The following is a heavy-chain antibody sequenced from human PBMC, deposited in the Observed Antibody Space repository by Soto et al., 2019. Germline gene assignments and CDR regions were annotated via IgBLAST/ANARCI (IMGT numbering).Heavy chain of an antibody. CDR2: ISGSGGST. CDR1: GFMFSSYA. J-gene: IGHJ5*02. D-gene: IGHD2-2*01. V-gene: IGHV3-23*01. Sequence: EVQLLESGGGLVQPGGSLRLSCAASGFMFSSYAISWVRQAPGKGLEWVAAISGSGGSTYYEHSVTGRVTISRDNSKNTLFLEMNSLRVEDKAVYYCAKRPDIVVVPGDMFRSSGSWGQGPLVTVCS. CDR3: AKRPDIVVVPGDMFRSSGS.